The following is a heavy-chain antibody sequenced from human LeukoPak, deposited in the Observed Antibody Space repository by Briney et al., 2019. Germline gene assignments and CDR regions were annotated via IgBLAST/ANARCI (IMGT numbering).Heavy chain of an antibody. V-gene: IGHV4-34*01. CDR2: INHSGST. J-gene: IGHJ6*02. Sequence: PSETLSLTCAVYGGSLSGYYWSWIRQPPGKGLEWIGEINHSGSTNYNPSLKSRVTISVDTSKNQFSLKLSSVTAADTAVYYCARGRYYDSSGYSRYYYYYGMDVWGQGTTVTVSS. CDR1: GGSLSGYY. D-gene: IGHD3-22*01. CDR3: ARGRYYDSSGYSRYYYYYGMDV.